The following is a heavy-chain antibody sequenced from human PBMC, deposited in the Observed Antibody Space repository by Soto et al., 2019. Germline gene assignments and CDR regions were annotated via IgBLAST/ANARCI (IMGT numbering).Heavy chain of an antibody. V-gene: IGHV3-7*01. J-gene: IGHJ3*01. CDR1: GVTFSSYW. CDR3: ARTPYLAAAV. CDR2: IKQDGNDK. D-gene: IGHD6-13*01. Sequence: GGSLRLSCAASGVTFSSYWMSWVRQAPGKGLEWVANIKQDGNDKYYVDSVRGRFTISRDNAKNSLYLQMNSLRAEDTAVYYCARTPYLAAAVWGQGTMVNVSS.